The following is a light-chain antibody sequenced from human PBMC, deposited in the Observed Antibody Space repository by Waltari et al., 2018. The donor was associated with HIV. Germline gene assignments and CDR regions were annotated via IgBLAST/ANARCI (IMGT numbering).Light chain of an antibody. CDR2: EVS. J-gene: IGLJ2*01. CDR1: SRDVGGYNY. CDR3: SSYAGSINVL. V-gene: IGLV2-8*01. Sequence: QSALTQPPSASGSPGQSVTNSCTGTSRDVGGYNYVSWYQQHPGKAPKLLIAEVSKRPSGVPDRFSGSKSGNTASLTVSGLQAEDEADYYCSSYAGSINVLFGGGTKLAVL.